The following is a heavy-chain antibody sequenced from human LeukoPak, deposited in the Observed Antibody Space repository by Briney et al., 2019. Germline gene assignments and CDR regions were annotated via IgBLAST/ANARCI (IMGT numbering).Heavy chain of an antibody. J-gene: IGHJ4*02. CDR1: GYTFTSYD. V-gene: IGHV1-8*01. Sequence: ASVKVSCKASGYTFTSYDINWVRQATGQGLEWRGGMNPNRGNTGYAQQFQGRVTMTSNTSISTAYMELSSLRSEDTAVYYCAREYYYGSGSYYFDYWGQGTLVTVSS. CDR2: MNPNRGNT. CDR3: AREYYYGSGSYYFDY. D-gene: IGHD3-10*01.